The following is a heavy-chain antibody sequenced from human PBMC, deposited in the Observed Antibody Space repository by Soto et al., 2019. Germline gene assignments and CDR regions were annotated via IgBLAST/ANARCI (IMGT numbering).Heavy chain of an antibody. CDR3: ARVDGSGTYSLIDL. D-gene: IGHD3-10*01. Sequence: TSETLSLTCTVSGGSISSYYWSWIRQPPGKGLEWIGYIYYSGSTNYNPSLKSRVTISLDTSKSQLSLNLTSVTAADTAVYYCARVDGSGTYSLIDLWGQGTLVTVSS. J-gene: IGHJ5*02. V-gene: IGHV4-59*01. CDR1: GGSISSYY. CDR2: IYYSGST.